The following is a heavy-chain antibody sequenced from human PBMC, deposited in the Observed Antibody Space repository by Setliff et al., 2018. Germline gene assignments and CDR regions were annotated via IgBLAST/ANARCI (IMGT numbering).Heavy chain of an antibody. CDR1: GGTFSDYY. Sequence: ETLSLTCAAYGGTFSDYYWTWIRQPPGNGLEWIGEINHRGSTNYNPSLKSRATISIDTSKDQFSLKLISMSAADTAVYYCARGRNIAARLLDSWGQGTLVTVSS. D-gene: IGHD6-6*01. CDR3: ARGRNIAARLLDS. CDR2: INHRGST. V-gene: IGHV4-34*01. J-gene: IGHJ4*02.